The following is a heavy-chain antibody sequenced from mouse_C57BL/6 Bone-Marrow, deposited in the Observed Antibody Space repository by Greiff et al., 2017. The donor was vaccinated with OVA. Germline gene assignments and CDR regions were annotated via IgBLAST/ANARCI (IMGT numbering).Heavy chain of an antibody. CDR3: AGSYYYGSGYFDD. D-gene: IGHD1-1*01. CDR1: GYTFTDYY. V-gene: IGHV1-76*01. CDR2: IYPGSGNT. J-gene: IGHJ2*01. Sequence: QVQLKQPGAELVRPGASVKLSCKASGYTFTDYYIHWVKQRPVQGLEWIARIYPGSGNTYYNEKFKGKATLTVEKSSSTAYMQLSSLTSEDSAVYYCAGSYYYGSGYFDDWGKGTTLTVSS.